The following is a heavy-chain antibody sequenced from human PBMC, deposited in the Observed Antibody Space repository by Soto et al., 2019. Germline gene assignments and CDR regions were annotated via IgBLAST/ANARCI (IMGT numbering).Heavy chain of an antibody. CDR2: ISADGSGK. J-gene: IGHJ6*02. V-gene: IGHV3-33*01. CDR1: GFTFTSYG. D-gene: IGHD3-10*01. CDR3: ARDEVECPITAVRGNYYAMDV. Sequence: PGGSLRLSXAASGFTFTSYGMHWVRQAPGKGLEWVAIISADGSGKYYADSVKGRFTISRDNSKKMLYLQMNSLRAEDTAVYYCARDEVECPITAVRGNYYAMDVWGQGTTVTVSS.